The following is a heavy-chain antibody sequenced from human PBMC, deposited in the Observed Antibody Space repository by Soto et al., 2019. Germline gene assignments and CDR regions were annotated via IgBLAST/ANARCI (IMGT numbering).Heavy chain of an antibody. V-gene: IGHV3-23*01. CDR1: GFTFSNYA. J-gene: IGHJ4*02. CDR2: IRETGNT. Sequence: PGGSLRLSCAASGFTFSNYAMSWIRQAPGKGLEWVSTIRETGNTYYADSVRGRFATSRDNSENTLYLQMSSLRAEDTALYYCAKQQMGVIRALDYWGQGTLVTVSS. CDR3: AKQQMGVIRALDY. D-gene: IGHD1-26*01.